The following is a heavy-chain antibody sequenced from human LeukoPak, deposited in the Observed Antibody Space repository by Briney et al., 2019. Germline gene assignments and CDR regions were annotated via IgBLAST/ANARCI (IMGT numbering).Heavy chain of an antibody. CDR2: IYYSGST. J-gene: IGHJ5*02. CDR3: VRQSSTGSTGNWFDP. CDR1: GGSISSGDYY. D-gene: IGHD1-7*01. Sequence: SETLSLTCTVSGGSISSGDYYWSWIRQPPGKGLEWIGYIYYSGSTYYNPSLKSRVTISVDTSKNQFSLKLSSVTAADTAVYYCVRQSSTGSTGNWFDPWGQGTLVTVSS. V-gene: IGHV4-30-4*01.